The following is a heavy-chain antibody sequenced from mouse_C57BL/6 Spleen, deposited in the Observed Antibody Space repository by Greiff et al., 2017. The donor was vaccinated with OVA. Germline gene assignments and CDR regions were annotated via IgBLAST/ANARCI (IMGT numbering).Heavy chain of an antibody. Sequence: VQLQQSGPELVKPGASVKISCKASGYTFTDYYMNWVKQSHGKSLEWIGDINPNNGGTSYNQKFKGKATLTVDKSSSTAYMELRSLTSEDSAVYYCAPLTGGFAYWGQGTLVTVSA. D-gene: IGHD4-1*01. J-gene: IGHJ3*01. CDR3: APLTGGFAY. CDR2: INPNNGGT. CDR1: GYTFTDYY. V-gene: IGHV1-26*01.